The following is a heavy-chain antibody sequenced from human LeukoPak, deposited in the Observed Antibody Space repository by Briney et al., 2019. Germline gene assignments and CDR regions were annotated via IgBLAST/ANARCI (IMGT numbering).Heavy chain of an antibody. Sequence: SETLSLTCTVSGGSISSADYCWSWIRQPPGKGLEWIGNICYSGSTYYIPSLKSRLTISLDTSKNQFSLKLSSVTAADTAVYYCAAILRGSGSYSIDCWGQGTLVTVSS. CDR2: ICYSGST. CDR3: AAILRGSGSYSIDC. CDR1: GGSISSADYC. V-gene: IGHV4-30-4*01. D-gene: IGHD3-10*01. J-gene: IGHJ4*02.